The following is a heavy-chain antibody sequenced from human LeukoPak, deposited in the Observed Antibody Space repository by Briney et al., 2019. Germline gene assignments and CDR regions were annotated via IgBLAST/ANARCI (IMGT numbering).Heavy chain of an antibody. CDR3: ARGRATVDLRGENYFDY. J-gene: IGHJ4*02. V-gene: IGHV4-34*01. D-gene: IGHD4-17*01. Sequence: SETLSLTCAVYGGSFSGYYWSWIRQPPGKGLEWIGEINHSGSTNYNPSLKSRVTISVDTSKNQFSLKLSSVTAADTAVYYCARGRATVDLRGENYFDYWGQGTLVTVSS. CDR2: INHSGST. CDR1: GGSFSGYY.